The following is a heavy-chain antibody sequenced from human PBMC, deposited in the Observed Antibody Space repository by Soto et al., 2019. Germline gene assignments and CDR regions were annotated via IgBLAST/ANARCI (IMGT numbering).Heavy chain of an antibody. CDR3: ARFRRGPAALFDKD. J-gene: IGHJ4*02. V-gene: IGHV4-34*10. CDR2: INDSGST. CDR1: GGPFSGFY. D-gene: IGHD2-2*01. Sequence: SETPALTCAVYGGPFSGFYWSWIRQPPGKGLEWIGEINDSGSTNYNPSLKSRVTLSVDTSKNQFSLKLSSMTAADTAVYYCARFRRGPAALFDKDWGQGILVTVSS.